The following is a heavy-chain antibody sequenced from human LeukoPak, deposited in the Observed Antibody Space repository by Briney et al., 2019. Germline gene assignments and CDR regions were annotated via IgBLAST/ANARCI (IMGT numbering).Heavy chain of an antibody. Sequence: KPSETLSLTCTVSGGSISSSSHYWGWIRQPPGKGLEWIGSIYYSGSTYYNPSLKSRVTISVDTSKNQFSLKLSSVTAADTAVYYCARQGCSRTNCYLLALYAFDIWGQGTMVTVSS. CDR3: ARQGCSRTNCYLLALYAFDI. CDR2: IYYSGST. V-gene: IGHV4-39*01. D-gene: IGHD2-2*01. J-gene: IGHJ3*02. CDR1: GGSISSSSHY.